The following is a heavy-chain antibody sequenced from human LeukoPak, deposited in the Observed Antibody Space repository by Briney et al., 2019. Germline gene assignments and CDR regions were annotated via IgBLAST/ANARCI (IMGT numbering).Heavy chain of an antibody. CDR3: ARDARGWSGFDY. J-gene: IGHJ4*02. CDR2: IYTTGNT. CDR1: GGSISSGSYY. Sequence: SETLSLTCTVSGGSISSGSYYWSWIRQPAGKGREWIGRIYTTGNTDYNPSLKSRVTMSVDTSKNQFSLNLSSVTAADTAVYYCARDARGWSGFDYWGQGTLVTVSS. D-gene: IGHD3-3*01. V-gene: IGHV4-61*02.